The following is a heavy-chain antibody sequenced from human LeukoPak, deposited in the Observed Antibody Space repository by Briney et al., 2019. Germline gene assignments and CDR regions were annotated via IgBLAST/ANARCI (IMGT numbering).Heavy chain of an antibody. CDR2: FSHSGSV. CDR3: AREVTGSTWSAEFQH. V-gene: IGHV4-38-2*02. Sequence: PSETLSLTCTVSGSSISRDYYWGWIRQPPGKGLEWIGSFSHSGSVYYNPSLESRATISVDTPKNPFSLKLTAVTAADTAFYYCAREVTGSTWSAEFQHWGQGTLVTVSS. J-gene: IGHJ1*01. CDR1: GSSISRDYY. D-gene: IGHD6-13*01.